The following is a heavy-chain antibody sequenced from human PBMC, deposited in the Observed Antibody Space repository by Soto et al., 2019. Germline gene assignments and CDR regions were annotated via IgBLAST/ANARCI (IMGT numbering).Heavy chain of an antibody. V-gene: IGHV1-18*01. Sequence: GASVKVSCKASGYTFTSYGISWVRQAPGQGLEWMGWISAYNGNTNYAQKLQGRVTMTTDTSTSTAYMELRSLRSDDTALYYCARARYFDWSHGDFDYWGQGTLVTVSS. CDR1: GYTFTSYG. D-gene: IGHD3-9*01. CDR2: ISAYNGNT. J-gene: IGHJ4*02. CDR3: ARARYFDWSHGDFDY.